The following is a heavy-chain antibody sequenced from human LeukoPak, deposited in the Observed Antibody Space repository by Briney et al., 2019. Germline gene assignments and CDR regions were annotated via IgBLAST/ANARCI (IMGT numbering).Heavy chain of an antibody. D-gene: IGHD3-22*01. J-gene: IGHJ3*02. Sequence: PGGSLRLSCAASGFTFDDYGMSWVRQAPGKGLEWVSGINWNGGSTGYADSVKGRFTISRDNAKNSLYLQMNSLRAEDTAVYYCARDSGTNNRITMIVVVIGAFDIWGQGTMVTVSS. V-gene: IGHV3-20*04. CDR3: ARDSGTNNRITMIVVVIGAFDI. CDR2: INWNGGST. CDR1: GFTFDDYG.